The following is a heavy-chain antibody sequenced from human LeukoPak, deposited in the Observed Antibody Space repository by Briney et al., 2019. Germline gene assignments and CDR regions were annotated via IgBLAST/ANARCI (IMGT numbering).Heavy chain of an antibody. CDR2: ISYDGSNK. V-gene: IGHV3-30-3*01. D-gene: IGHD6-13*01. CDR3: AREVRAAAGMGYFDY. CDR1: GFTFSSYA. Sequence: GGSLRLSCAASGFTFSSYAMHWVRQAPGKGLEWVAVISYDGSNKYYADSVKGRFTISRDNSKNTLYLQMNSLRAEDTAVYYCAREVRAAAGMGYFDYWGQGTLVTVSS. J-gene: IGHJ4*02.